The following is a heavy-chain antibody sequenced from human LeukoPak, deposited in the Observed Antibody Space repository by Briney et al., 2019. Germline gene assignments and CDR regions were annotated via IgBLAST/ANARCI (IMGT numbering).Heavy chain of an antibody. CDR1: GGSISGQY. CDR3: ARGGYYGSGNDFRFDP. Sequence: SETLSLTCTVSGGSISGQYWSWIRQPPGKGLERIGEIYYSGSTNYKPSLKSRVTISVDTSKNQFSLKLSSVTAADTAVYYCARGGYYGSGNDFRFDPWGQGTLVTVSS. D-gene: IGHD3-10*01. V-gene: IGHV4-59*11. CDR2: IYYSGST. J-gene: IGHJ5*02.